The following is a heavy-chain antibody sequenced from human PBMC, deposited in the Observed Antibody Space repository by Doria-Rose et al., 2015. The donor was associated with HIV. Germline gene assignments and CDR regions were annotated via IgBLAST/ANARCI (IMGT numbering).Heavy chain of an antibody. Sequence: QVPLQESGPGLVKPSAPLSLTCSVSGASVSSRGCYWNWIRQVPGKGLESLGYTYYTGTSDYSPSLKSRLNMAVDTSKNQFSLKLSFVTVADTAVYYCARMGSYRELDYWGQGALVIVSA. J-gene: IGHJ4*02. D-gene: IGHD3-3*01. CDR3: ARMGSYRELDY. V-gene: IGHV4-31*03. CDR2: TYYTGTS. CDR1: GASVSSRGCY.